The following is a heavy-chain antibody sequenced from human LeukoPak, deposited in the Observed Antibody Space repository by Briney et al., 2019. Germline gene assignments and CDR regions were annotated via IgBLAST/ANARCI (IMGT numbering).Heavy chain of an antibody. J-gene: IGHJ6*02. CDR3: ARSLAVAGPYYYYYYYGMDV. CDR1: GGSFSGYY. D-gene: IGHD6-19*01. CDR2: INHSGST. V-gene: IGHV4-34*01. Sequence: PSETLSLTCAVYGGSFSGYYWSWIRQPPGKGLEWIGEINHSGSTNYNPSLKSRVTISVDTSKNQFSLKLSSVTAADTAVYYCARSLAVAGPYYYYYYYGMDVWGQGTTVTVSS.